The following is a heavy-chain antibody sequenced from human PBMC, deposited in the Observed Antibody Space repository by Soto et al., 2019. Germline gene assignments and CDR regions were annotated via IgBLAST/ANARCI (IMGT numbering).Heavy chain of an antibody. CDR3: ARCSTGDYGDDDSGYYMDV. D-gene: IGHD4-17*01. Sequence: QLQLQESGPGLVKPSETLSLTCTVSGGSISSSSYYWGWIRQPPGKGLEWIGSIYYSGSTYYNPSLKSRVTISVDTSKNQFSLKLSSVTAADTAVYYCARCSTGDYGDDDSGYYMDVWGKGTTVTVSS. CDR2: IYYSGST. V-gene: IGHV4-39*01. CDR1: GGSISSSSYY. J-gene: IGHJ6*03.